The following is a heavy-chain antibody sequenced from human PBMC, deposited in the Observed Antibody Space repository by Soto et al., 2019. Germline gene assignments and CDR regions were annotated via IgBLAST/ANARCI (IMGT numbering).Heavy chain of an antibody. D-gene: IGHD5-18*01. J-gene: IGHJ4*02. CDR3: AREGSVDTAMVHFDY. CDR2: IWYDGSNK. Sequence: GGSLRLSCAASGFTFSSYGMHWVRQAPGKGLEWVAVIWYDGSNKYYADSVKGRFTISRDNSKNTLYLQMNSLRAEDTAVYYCAREGSVDTAMVHFDYWGQGTLVTVSS. CDR1: GFTFSSYG. V-gene: IGHV3-33*01.